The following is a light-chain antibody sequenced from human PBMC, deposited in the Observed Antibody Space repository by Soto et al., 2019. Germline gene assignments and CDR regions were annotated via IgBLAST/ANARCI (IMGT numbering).Light chain of an antibody. J-gene: IGKJ1*01. CDR2: GAS. Sequence: ELVMTQSPATLSVSPGERATLSCRASQSVSSNLAWYQQKPVQAPRLLIYGASTRSTGIPARFSGSGSGTEFTLTISSLQSEDFAVYYCQQYNNWPPRTFGQGTKVEIK. CDR3: QQYNNWPPRT. V-gene: IGKV3-15*01. CDR1: QSVSSN.